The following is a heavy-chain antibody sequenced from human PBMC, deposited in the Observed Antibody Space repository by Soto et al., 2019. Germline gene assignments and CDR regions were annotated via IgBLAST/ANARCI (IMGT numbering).Heavy chain of an antibody. CDR3: ARQFINRGPRFDP. Sequence: PGESLKISCKGSGYSFTSYWIGWVRQMPGKGLEWMGIIYPGDSDTRYSPSFQGQVTISADKSISTAYLQWSSLKASDTAMYYCARQFINRGPRFDPWGQGTLVTVSS. V-gene: IGHV5-51*01. CDR1: GYSFTSYW. J-gene: IGHJ5*02. D-gene: IGHD3-10*01. CDR2: IYPGDSDT.